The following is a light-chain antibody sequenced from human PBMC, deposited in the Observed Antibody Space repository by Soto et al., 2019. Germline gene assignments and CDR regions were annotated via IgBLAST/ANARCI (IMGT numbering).Light chain of an antibody. J-gene: IGKJ1*01. CDR2: DAS. V-gene: IGKV1-9*01. CDR1: QDIAIY. CDR3: QHYSTVWA. Sequence: IQLTQSPSSLSASVGDRVTITCRASQDIAIYLAWYQQKPGEAPNLLIYDASTLESGVPSRFSGSGSGTEFTLTISCLQPDDFATYYCQHYSTVWAFGQGTKV.